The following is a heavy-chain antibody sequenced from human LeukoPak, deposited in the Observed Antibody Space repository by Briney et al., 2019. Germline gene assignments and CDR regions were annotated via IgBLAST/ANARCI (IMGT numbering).Heavy chain of an antibody. J-gene: IGHJ4*02. V-gene: IGHV3-53*01. CDR1: GFTVSSNY. Sequence: PGGALRLSCAASGFTVSSNYMSWVRQAPGKGLEWASIIYSGGGTNYADSVKGRFTISRDNSKNTLYLHMNSLRAEDTAVYYCATSVGRYYFDYWGQGALVTVSS. CDR2: IYSGGGT. CDR3: ATSVGRYYFDY. D-gene: IGHD2-15*01.